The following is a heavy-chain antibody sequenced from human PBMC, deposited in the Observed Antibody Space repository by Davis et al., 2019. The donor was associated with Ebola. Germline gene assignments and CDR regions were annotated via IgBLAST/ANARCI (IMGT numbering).Heavy chain of an antibody. CDR1: GFTFSSFA. Sequence: GESLKISCAASGFTFSSFAMHWVRQAPGKGLEWVAVISYDGSNTYYADSVKGRFTISRDNSKFTLYLQMNSLLTEDTAVYYCASEDAAMAYFDYWGQGTLVTVSS. D-gene: IGHD5-18*01. V-gene: IGHV3-30-3*01. CDR2: ISYDGSNT. CDR3: ASEDAAMAYFDY. J-gene: IGHJ4*02.